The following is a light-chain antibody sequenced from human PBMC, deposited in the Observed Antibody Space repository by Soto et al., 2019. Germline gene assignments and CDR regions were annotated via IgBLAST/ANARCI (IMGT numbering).Light chain of an antibody. J-gene: IGKJ5*01. CDR3: MERKPWPIA. Sequence: DVVMTQSPLSLPVTLGQPASISCRSNQSLVHSDGIAYFSWFQQRPGRSPRRLIYKVSNRDSGVPARFSGSGSRTDFALKIRRVEAEDVGVYYAMERKPWPIALGQRARLEIK. V-gene: IGKV2-30*02. CDR1: QSLVHSDGIAY. CDR2: KVS.